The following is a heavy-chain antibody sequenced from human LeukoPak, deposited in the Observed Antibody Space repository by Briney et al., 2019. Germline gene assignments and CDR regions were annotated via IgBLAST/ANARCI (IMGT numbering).Heavy chain of an antibody. CDR3: ARMYSSSWAPFDY. Sequence: PGRSLRLSCAASGFTVSSNYMSWVRQAPGKGLEWVSVIYSGGSTYYADSVKGRFTISRDNSKNTLYLQMNSLRAEDTAVYYCARMYSSSWAPFDYWGQGTLVTVSS. CDR2: IYSGGST. J-gene: IGHJ4*02. V-gene: IGHV3-66*01. CDR1: GFTVSSNY. D-gene: IGHD6-13*01.